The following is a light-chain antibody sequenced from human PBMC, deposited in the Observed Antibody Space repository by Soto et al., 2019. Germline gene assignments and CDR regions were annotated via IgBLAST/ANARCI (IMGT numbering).Light chain of an antibody. CDR2: DAS. CDR1: QDIVTY. V-gene: IGKV1-5*01. CDR3: QHYTLSSGP. J-gene: IGKJ4*02. Sequence: IHMTQSPSTVSASVGDSVTISCRASQDIVTYLAWYQQKPGRAPKLLIFDASTLQSGVSPRFRGSGSGSEFSLTLSNLQPDDAGVYFCQHYTLSSGPFGGGTRVET.